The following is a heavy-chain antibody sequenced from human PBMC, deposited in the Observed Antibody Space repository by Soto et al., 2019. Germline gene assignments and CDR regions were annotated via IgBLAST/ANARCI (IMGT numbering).Heavy chain of an antibody. CDR2: IWYDGSNK. J-gene: IGHJ4*02. Sequence: QVQLVESGGGVVQPGRSLRLSCAASGFTFSSYGMHWVRQAPGKGLEWVAVIWYDGSNKYYADSVKGRFTISRDNSKNTLYLQMNSLRAEDTAVYYCARDGAPDYYDSSGYSFMGPSVFDYWGQGTLVTVSS. V-gene: IGHV3-33*01. CDR3: ARDGAPDYYDSSGYSFMGPSVFDY. CDR1: GFTFSSYG. D-gene: IGHD3-22*01.